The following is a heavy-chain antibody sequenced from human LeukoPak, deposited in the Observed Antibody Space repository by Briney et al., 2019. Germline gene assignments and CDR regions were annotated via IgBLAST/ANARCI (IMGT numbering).Heavy chain of an antibody. D-gene: IGHD3-10*01. V-gene: IGHV3-48*02. CDR1: GFTFSSYS. Sequence: GGSLRLSCAASGFTFSSYSMDWVRQAPGKGLEWVSYITNRSSTIYYADSVKGRFTISRDNAKNSLYLQMNSLRDEDTAVYYCARDGSGSYYGYFDYWGQGTLVTVSS. CDR3: ARDGSGSYYGYFDY. J-gene: IGHJ4*02. CDR2: ITNRSSTI.